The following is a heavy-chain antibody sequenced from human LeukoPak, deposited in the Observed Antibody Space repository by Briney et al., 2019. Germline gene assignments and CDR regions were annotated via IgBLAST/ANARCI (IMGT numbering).Heavy chain of an antibody. D-gene: IGHD3-22*01. J-gene: IGHJ3*02. V-gene: IGHV1-2*02. CDR2: INPNSGGT. CDR1: GYTFTGYY. CDR3: ASLKEYDSSGYPPLDAFDI. Sequence: ASVKVSCKASGYTFTGYYMHWVRQAPGQGLEWMGWINPNSGGTNYAEKFQGRVTMTRDTSISTAYMELSRLRSEDTAVYYCASLKEYDSSGYPPLDAFDIWGQGTMVTVSS.